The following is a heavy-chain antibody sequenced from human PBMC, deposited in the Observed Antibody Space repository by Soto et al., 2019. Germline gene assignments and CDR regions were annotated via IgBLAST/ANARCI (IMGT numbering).Heavy chain of an antibody. V-gene: IGHV3-30*18. Sequence: GGSRRLSCAASGFTFSSYGMHWVRQAPGKGLEWVAVISYDGSNKYYADSVKGRFTISRDNSKNTLYLQMNSLRAEDTAVYYCAKLGYYDFWSDGSGYFDYWGQGTLVTVSS. CDR3: AKLGYYDFWSDGSGYFDY. D-gene: IGHD3-3*01. CDR2: ISYDGSNK. J-gene: IGHJ4*02. CDR1: GFTFSSYG.